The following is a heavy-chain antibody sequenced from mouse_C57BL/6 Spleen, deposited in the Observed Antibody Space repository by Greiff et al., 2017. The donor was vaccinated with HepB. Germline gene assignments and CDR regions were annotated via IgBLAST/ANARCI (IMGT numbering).Heavy chain of an antibody. CDR2: INPGSGGT. CDR3: AIRGGSSFDY. CDR1: GYAFTNYL. Sequence: VQRVESGAELVRPGTSVKVSCKASGYAFTNYLIEWVKQRPGQGLEWIGVINPGSGGTNYNEKFKGKATLTADKSSSTAYMQLSSLTSEDSAVYFCAIRGGSSFDYWGQGTTLTVSS. V-gene: IGHV1-54*01. D-gene: IGHD1-1*01. J-gene: IGHJ2*01.